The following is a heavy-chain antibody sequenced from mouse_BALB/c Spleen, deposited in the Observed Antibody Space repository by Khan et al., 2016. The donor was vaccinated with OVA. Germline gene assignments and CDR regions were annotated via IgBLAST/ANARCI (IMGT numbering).Heavy chain of an antibody. CDR3: ARSTWYFDV. J-gene: IGHJ1*01. V-gene: IGHV1-39*01. Sequence: VQLQQSGPELEKPGASVKISCKASGYSFTGYNMNWVKQSNGKSLEWIGNIDPYYGGISYNQKFKGKATLTVDKSSNTAYMKLKSLPSEATAVYYCARSTWYFDVWGAGTTVTVSS. CDR2: IDPYYGGI. CDR1: GYSFTGYN.